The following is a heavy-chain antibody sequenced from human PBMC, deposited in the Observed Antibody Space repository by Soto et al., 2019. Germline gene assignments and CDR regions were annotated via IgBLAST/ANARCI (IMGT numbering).Heavy chain of an antibody. CDR1: GYTFTSYD. V-gene: IGHV1-8*01. CDR3: ASRGYSSRWYYYYYYGMDV. Sequence: QVQLVQSGAEVKKPGASVKVSCKASGYTFTSYDINWVRQATGQGLEWMGWMNPNSGNTGYAQKFQGSVTMTRNTSISTAYMELSSLRSEDTAVYYCASRGYSSRWYYYYYYGMDVWGQGTTVTVSS. D-gene: IGHD6-13*01. J-gene: IGHJ6*02. CDR2: MNPNSGNT.